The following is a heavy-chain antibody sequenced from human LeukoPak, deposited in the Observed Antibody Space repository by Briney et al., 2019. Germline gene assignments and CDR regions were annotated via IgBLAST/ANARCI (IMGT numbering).Heavy chain of an antibody. D-gene: IGHD6-13*01. CDR3: ASLAAAGNFDY. CDR2: INPSGGST. J-gene: IGHJ4*02. Sequence: ASVKVSCKASGYTFTSYYMHWVRQAPGQGLKWMGIINPSGGSTSYAQKFQGRVTMTRDTSTSTVYMELSSLRSEDTAVYYCASLAAAGNFDYWGQGTLVTVSS. V-gene: IGHV1-46*01. CDR1: GYTFTSYY.